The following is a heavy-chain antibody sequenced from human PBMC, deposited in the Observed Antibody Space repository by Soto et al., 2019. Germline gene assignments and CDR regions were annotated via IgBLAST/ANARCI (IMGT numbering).Heavy chain of an antibody. J-gene: IGHJ6*02. V-gene: IGHV3-13*05. Sequence: GGSLRLSCAASGFTFSSYDMHWVRQGTGKGLEWVSGFGTAGDPYYPGSVKGRFTTSREDAKNSLYLQMNSLRAGDTAVYYCTRGGIAPGYGLDVWGQGTTVTVSS. CDR3: TRGGIAPGYGLDV. D-gene: IGHD6-25*01. CDR2: FGTAGDP. CDR1: GFTFSSYD.